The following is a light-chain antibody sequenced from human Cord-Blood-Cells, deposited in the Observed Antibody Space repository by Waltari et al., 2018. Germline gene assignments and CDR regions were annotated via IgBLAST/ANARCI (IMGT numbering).Light chain of an antibody. V-gene: IGKV4-1*01. CDR1: QSVLYSSNNKNY. CDR3: QQYYSTPYT. CDR2: WAS. J-gene: IGKJ2*01. Sequence: DIVITQAPDSLAGSLGEGATNNCKSSQSVLYSSNNKNYLAWYQQKPGQPPKLLIYWASTRESGVPDRFSGSGSGTDFTLTISSLQAEDVAVYYCQQYYSTPYTFGQGTKLEIK.